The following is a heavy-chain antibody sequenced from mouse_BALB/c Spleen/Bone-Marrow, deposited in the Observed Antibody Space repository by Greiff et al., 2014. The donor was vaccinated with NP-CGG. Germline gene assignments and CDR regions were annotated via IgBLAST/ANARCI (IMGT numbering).Heavy chain of an antibody. CDR1: GFSFSDHY. CDR2: ISDGGGHT. J-gene: IGHJ3*01. CDR3: ARDGDYRYAWFSY. Sequence: EVKLVESGGRLVKPGGSLKLSCVASGFSFSDHYMYWVRQTPEKRLEWVATISDGGGHTYYSDSVKGRFTISRDNAKNKLYLQMSSLKSEDTAMYHCARDGDYRYAWFSYWGQGTPVTVSA. D-gene: IGHD2-14*01. V-gene: IGHV5-4*02.